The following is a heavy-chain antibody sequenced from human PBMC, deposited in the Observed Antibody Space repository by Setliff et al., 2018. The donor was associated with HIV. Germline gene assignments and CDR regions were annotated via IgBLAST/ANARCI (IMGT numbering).Heavy chain of an antibody. D-gene: IGHD2-15*01. CDR1: GDSMSPYY. CDR3: ARVFPPIRGAPFGTPPGAFDI. Sequence: SETLSLTCSVSGDSMSPYYWSWIRQSADKGLEWIGRVHPTGSTIYNPSLRSRVTMSVDTSKSQFSLKLSSVTAADTAMYYCARVFPPIRGAPFGTPPGAFDIWGQGTMVTVS. V-gene: IGHV4-4*07. CDR2: VHPTGST. J-gene: IGHJ3*02.